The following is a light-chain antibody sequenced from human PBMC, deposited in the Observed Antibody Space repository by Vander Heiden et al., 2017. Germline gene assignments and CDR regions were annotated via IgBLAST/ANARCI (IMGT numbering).Light chain of an antibody. CDR2: DAS. CDR3: QQRSNLPLT. Sequence: IVFTPSPATLSVSPGERATLTCRASHSVSSYLAWYQQKPGQAPRLLIYDASNMATGIPSRFIGSGSGTDFTLTISSLEPEDFAVYYCQQRSNLPLTFGGGTKVEIK. CDR1: HSVSSY. V-gene: IGKV3-11*01. J-gene: IGKJ4*02.